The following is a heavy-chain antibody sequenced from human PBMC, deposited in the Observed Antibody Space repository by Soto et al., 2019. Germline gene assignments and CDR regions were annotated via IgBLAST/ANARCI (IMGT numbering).Heavy chain of an antibody. J-gene: IGHJ6*02. D-gene: IGHD6-6*01. CDR2: IYYSGST. V-gene: IGHV4-31*03. Sequence: QVQLQESGPGLVKPSQTLSLTCTVSGGSISSGGYYWSWIRQHPGKGLEWIGYIYYSGSTYYNPSLKSRVTISVDTSKNQFSLKLSSVTAADTAVYYCARERLEQLDDYGMDVWGQGNTVTVSS. CDR3: ARERLEQLDDYGMDV. CDR1: GGSISSGGYY.